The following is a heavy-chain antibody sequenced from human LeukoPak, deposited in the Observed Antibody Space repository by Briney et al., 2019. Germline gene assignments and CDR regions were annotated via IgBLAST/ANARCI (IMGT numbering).Heavy chain of an antibody. CDR1: SGSISTSNYY. V-gene: IGHV4-39*07. D-gene: IGHD6-19*01. Sequence: PSETLSLTCTVSSGSISTSNYYWGWVRQPPGKALEWIGNIFYSGSTYYSPSLKSRVTISVDTSKNQFSLKLSSVTAADTAVYYCARVPMINSSGSPGYFDYWGQGTLVTVSS. CDR2: IFYSGST. J-gene: IGHJ4*02. CDR3: ARVPMINSSGSPGYFDY.